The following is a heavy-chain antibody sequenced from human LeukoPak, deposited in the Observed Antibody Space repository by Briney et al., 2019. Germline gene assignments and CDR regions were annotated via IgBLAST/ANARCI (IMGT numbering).Heavy chain of an antibody. V-gene: IGHV1-46*01. Sequence: ASVKVSCKASGYSLTSYFMHWVRQAPGQGLEWVGVINPSGDGTSYTQKFQGRVTMTRDMSTSTVFMELTSLRSEDTAVYFCAREPPATGYYDYWGQGTLVTVSS. J-gene: IGHJ4*02. CDR3: AREPPATGYYDY. D-gene: IGHD3-9*01. CDR1: GYSLTSYF. CDR2: INPSGDGT.